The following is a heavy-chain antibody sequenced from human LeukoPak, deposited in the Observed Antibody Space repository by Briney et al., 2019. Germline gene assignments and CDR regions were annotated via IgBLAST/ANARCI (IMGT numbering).Heavy chain of an antibody. J-gene: IGHJ3*01. D-gene: IGHD2-15*01. CDR1: GFTFSTYA. Sequence: GGSLRLSCTASGFTFSTYATHWVRQAPGKGLEYVSGISGYGRSTFYASSVKGRFTVSRDNSKDTLYLQMGSLRAEDMAVYYCTRDIGRLRGDAFDFWGQGTMVTVCS. V-gene: IGHV3-64*01. CDR2: ISGYGRST. CDR3: TRDIGRLRGDAFDF.